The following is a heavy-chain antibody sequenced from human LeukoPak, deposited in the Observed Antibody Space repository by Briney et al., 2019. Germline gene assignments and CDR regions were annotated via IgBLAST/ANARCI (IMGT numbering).Heavy chain of an antibody. D-gene: IGHD2-15*01. J-gene: IGHJ3*02. CDR2: INPDSGVT. CDR1: GYTFTIYY. CDR3: ARDGTFDI. V-gene: IGHV1-2*02. Sequence: ASVKVSFKASGYTFTIYYMRWVRQAPGQGLEWMGWINPDSGVTNYPQKFQGRVAMTRDTSSSTAYMELIRLRSDDTAVYYCARDGTFDIWGQGTMVTVSS.